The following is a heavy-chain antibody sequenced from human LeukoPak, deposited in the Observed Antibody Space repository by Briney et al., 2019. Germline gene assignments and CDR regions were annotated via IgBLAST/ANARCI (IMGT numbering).Heavy chain of an antibody. D-gene: IGHD4-23*01. Sequence: GGSLSLSCAASGFTFSTYFMNWVRQAPGKGLEWVANIKQDGSEKYYVDSLKGRFTISRDNAKNSLYLQMNSLRAEDTALYYCARDLYGSNTGIFDYWGQGTLVTVSS. J-gene: IGHJ4*02. CDR3: ARDLYGSNTGIFDY. V-gene: IGHV3-7*01. CDR1: GFTFSTYF. CDR2: IKQDGSEK.